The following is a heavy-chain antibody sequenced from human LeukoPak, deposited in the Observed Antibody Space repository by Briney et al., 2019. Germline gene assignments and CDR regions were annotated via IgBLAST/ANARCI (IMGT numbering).Heavy chain of an antibody. CDR3: AKDRESLLAYDSSGYTDY. V-gene: IGHV3-23*01. J-gene: IGHJ4*02. Sequence: PGGSLRLSCTASGFTFSNHGMNWVRQAPGKGLEWLSGISPRGGGTYYADSVKGRFTISRDNSKNTLYLQMNSLRAEDTAVYYCAKDRESLLAYDSSGYTDYWGQGTLVTVSS. CDR1: GFTFSNHG. CDR2: ISPRGGGT. D-gene: IGHD3-22*01.